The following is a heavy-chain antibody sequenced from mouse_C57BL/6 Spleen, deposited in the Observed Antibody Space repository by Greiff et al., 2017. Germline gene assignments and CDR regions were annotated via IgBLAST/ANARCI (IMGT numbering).Heavy chain of an antibody. CDR2: ISDGGSYT. CDR3: ARDPYDLNSYLDY. CDR1: GFTFSSYA. V-gene: IGHV5-4*01. J-gene: IGHJ2*01. D-gene: IGHD2-3*01. Sequence: EVKVVESGGGLVKPGGSLKLSCAASGFTFSSYAMSWVRQTPEKRLEWVATISDGGSYTYYPDNVKGRFTISRDNAKNNLYLQMSHLKSEDTAMYYCARDPYDLNSYLDYWGQGTTLTVSS.